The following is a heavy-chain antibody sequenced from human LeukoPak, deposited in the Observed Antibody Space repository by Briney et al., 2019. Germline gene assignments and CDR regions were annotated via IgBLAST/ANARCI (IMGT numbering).Heavy chain of an antibody. D-gene: IGHD2-15*01. V-gene: IGHV3-21*04. Sequence: GGSLRLSCAASGFTFSSYSMNWVRQAPGKGLEWVSSISSSSSYIYYADSVKGRFTISRDNAKNTLYLQMNSLRAEDTAVYYCAKDGLYCSGGSCYSIYYYYYMDVWGKGTTVTVSS. CDR3: AKDGLYCSGGSCYSIYYYYYMDV. J-gene: IGHJ6*03. CDR2: ISSSSSYI. CDR1: GFTFSSYS.